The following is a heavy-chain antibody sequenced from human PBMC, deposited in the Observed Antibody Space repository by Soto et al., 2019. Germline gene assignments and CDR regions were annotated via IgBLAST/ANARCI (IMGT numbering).Heavy chain of an antibody. V-gene: IGHV4-34*01. CDR2: INHSGST. Sequence: SETLSLTCAVYGGSFSGYYWSWIRQPPGKGLEWIGEINHSGSTNYNPSLKSRVTISVDTSKNQFSLKLSSVTAADTAVYYCARDRYDFWSGYYSWFDPWGQGTLVTVSS. J-gene: IGHJ5*02. CDR3: ARDRYDFWSGYYSWFDP. CDR1: GGSFSGYY. D-gene: IGHD3-3*01.